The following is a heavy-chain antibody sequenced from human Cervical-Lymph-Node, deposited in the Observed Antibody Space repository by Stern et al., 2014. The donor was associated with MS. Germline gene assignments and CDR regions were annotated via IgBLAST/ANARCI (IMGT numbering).Heavy chain of an antibody. CDR1: GGSISSGSYY. V-gene: IGHV4-61*02. CDR3: AREGGGTYGLDV. Sequence: VQLEESGPGLVKPSQTLSLTCTVSGGSISSGSYYWSWIRQPAGKGLEXIGRIYTFGSTIYNPSLKTRVPISIDTPKNHFSLNLTPVTAADTAVYYCAREGGGTYGLDVWGQGTTVTVSS. D-gene: IGHD3-16*01. J-gene: IGHJ6*02. CDR2: IYTFGST.